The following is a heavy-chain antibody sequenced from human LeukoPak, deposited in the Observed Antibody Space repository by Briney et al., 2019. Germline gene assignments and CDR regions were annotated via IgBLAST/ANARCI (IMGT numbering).Heavy chain of an antibody. CDR3: ARDRGENWFDP. Sequence: ASVKVSCKASGYTLTNSYMHWVRQAPGQGLEWMGMIDPSDSSTNYAQKFQGRVTMTRDTSTSTVYMELSSLRSEGTAVYCCARDRGENWFDPWGQGTLVTVSS. CDR1: GYTLTNSY. V-gene: IGHV1-46*01. CDR2: IDPSDSST. J-gene: IGHJ5*02.